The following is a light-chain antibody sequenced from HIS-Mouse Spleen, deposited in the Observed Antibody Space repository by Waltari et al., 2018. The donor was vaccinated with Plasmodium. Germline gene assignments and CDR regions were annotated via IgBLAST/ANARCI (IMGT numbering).Light chain of an antibody. CDR1: ALPTNY. V-gene: IGLV3-10*01. Sequence: SYELTQPPSASVSPGQTARITCSGDALPTNYSYWYQQQSGQATVLVIYEDSKRPSGIPERFSGSSSGTMATLTISGAQVEDEADYYCYSTDSSGNHRVFGGGTKLTVL. CDR2: EDS. CDR3: YSTDSSGNHRV. J-gene: IGLJ3*02.